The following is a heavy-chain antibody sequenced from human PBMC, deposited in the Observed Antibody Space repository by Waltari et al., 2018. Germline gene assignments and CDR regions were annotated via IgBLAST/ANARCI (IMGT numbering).Heavy chain of an antibody. J-gene: IGHJ4*02. D-gene: IGHD6-6*01. CDR2: IYYSGST. CDR1: GGSISSSSYY. CDR3: ARRRSSQRDRAVDY. Sequence: QLQLQESGPGLVKPSETLSLTCTVSGGSISSSSYYWGWIRQPPGKGLEWIGSIYYSGSTYYDPSLKSRVTISVDTSKNQFSRKLSSVTAADTAVYYCARRRSSQRDRAVDYWGQGTLVTVSS. V-gene: IGHV4-39*01.